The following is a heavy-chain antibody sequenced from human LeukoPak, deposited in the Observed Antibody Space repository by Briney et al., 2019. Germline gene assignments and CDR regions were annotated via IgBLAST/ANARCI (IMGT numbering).Heavy chain of an antibody. V-gene: IGHV4-39*07. CDR2: LHYSGSN. Sequence: SETLSLTCTVSGSGSSISSSDYHWGWIRQPPGKGLEWIGSLHYSGSNKYNPSLKSRVTMSVDTSKNQFSLKLSSVTAADTAVYYCARGLLGRNYYDSSGYYSAYYFDYWGQGTLVTVSS. J-gene: IGHJ4*02. CDR3: ARGLLGRNYYDSSGYYSAYYFDY. D-gene: IGHD3-22*01. CDR1: GSGSSISSSDYH.